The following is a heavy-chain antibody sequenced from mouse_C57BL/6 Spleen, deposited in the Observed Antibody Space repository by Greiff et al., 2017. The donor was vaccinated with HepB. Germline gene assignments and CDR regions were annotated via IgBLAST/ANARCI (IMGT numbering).Heavy chain of an antibody. J-gene: IGHJ4*01. V-gene: IGHV5-17*01. CDR3: ARTGNSLAMEY. Sequence: EVKVVESGGGLVKPGGSLKLSCAASGFTFSDYGMHWVRQAPEKGLEWVAYISSGSSTIYYADTVKGRFTISRDNAKNTLFLQMTRLRSEDTALYDCARTGNSLAMEYWGQGTSVPVSS. CDR1: GFTFSDYG. CDR2: ISSGSSTI. D-gene: IGHD2-1*01.